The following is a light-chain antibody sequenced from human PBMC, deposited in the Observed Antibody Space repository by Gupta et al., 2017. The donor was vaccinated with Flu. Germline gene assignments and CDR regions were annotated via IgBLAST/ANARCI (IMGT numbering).Light chain of an antibody. CDR3: QQYNKWPIS. Sequence: LSASPAERVTLSCRASQNVGRNLAWYQQKPGRAPRLLIFGASTRAADVPARFSGSGSGTEFTLTIDGRQSEDFVFYYCQQYNKWPISFGGGTTVDIK. J-gene: IGKJ4*01. CDR1: QNVGRN. CDR2: GAS. V-gene: IGKV3D-15*01.